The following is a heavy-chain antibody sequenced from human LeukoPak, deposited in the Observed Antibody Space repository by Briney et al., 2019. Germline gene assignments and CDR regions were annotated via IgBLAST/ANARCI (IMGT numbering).Heavy chain of an antibody. CDR2: IRSTCNGYAT. J-gene: IGHJ4*02. V-gene: IGHV3-73*01. Sequence: GGSLRLSCAASGFTFSGSAMHWVRQASGKGLEWVGRIRSTCNGYATAHAASVKGRFTISRDDSKNTAYLKLDTLKTEDTAVYYCTGNYYGSGSYADFDYWGQGTLVTVSS. D-gene: IGHD3-10*01. CDR3: TGNYYGSGSYADFDY. CDR1: GFTFSGSA.